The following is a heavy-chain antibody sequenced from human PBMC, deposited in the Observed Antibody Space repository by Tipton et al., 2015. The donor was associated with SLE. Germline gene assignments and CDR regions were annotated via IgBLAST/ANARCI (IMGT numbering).Heavy chain of an antibody. CDR3: ARVVAERLGLDF. V-gene: IGHV4-31*10. D-gene: IGHD3-16*01. CDR1: GVSVSSGGYY. CDR2: IHSRGST. Sequence: TLSLTCTVSGVSVSSGGYYWNWIRQHPGKGLEWIGCIHSRGSTYYTPSLKSRLTMSVDPSRMQISLNLRSVTAADTAVYFCARVVAERLGLDFWGQGILVSVSS. J-gene: IGHJ4*02.